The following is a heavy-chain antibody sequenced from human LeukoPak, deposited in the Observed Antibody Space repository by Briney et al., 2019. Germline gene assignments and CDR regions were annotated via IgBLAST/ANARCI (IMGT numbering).Heavy chain of an antibody. J-gene: IGHJ3*02. CDR2: FYYSGST. CDR3: ARDRIGYSYGSDAFDI. Sequence: PSETLSLTCTDSGGSISSYYWSWIRQPPGKGLEWIGYFYYSGSTNYNPSLKSRVTISVDTSKNQFSLKLSSVTAADTAVYYCARDRIGYSYGSDAFDIWGQGTMVTVSS. CDR1: GGSISSYY. V-gene: IGHV4-59*01. D-gene: IGHD5-18*01.